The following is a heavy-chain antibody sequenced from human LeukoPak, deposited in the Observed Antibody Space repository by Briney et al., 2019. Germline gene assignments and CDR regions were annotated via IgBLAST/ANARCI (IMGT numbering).Heavy chain of an antibody. V-gene: IGHV4-39*07. CDR1: GGSISSSSYY. J-gene: IGHJ6*02. D-gene: IGHD3-10*01. Sequence: SETLSLTCTVSGGSISSSSYYWGWIRQPPGKGLEWIGSIYYSGSTYYNPSLKSRVTISVDTSKNQFSLKLSSVTAADTAVYYCARDSMVRGVITYGMDVWGQGTTVTVSS. CDR3: ARDSMVRGVITYGMDV. CDR2: IYYSGST.